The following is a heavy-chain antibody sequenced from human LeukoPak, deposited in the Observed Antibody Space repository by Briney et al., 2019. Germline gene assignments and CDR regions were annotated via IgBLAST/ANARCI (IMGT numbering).Heavy chain of an antibody. D-gene: IGHD1-14*01. CDR2: IYYSGST. J-gene: IGHJ6*03. CDR3: ARTGPNLPRDYYYYYMDV. CDR1: GDSISSSSHY. V-gene: IGHV4-39*07. Sequence: SETLSLTCTVSGDSISSSSHYWDWIRQPPGKGLEWIGTIYYSGSTYYNPSLKSRVTISVDTSKNQFSLKLSSVTAADTAVYYCARTGPNLPRDYYYYYMDVWGKGTTVTVSS.